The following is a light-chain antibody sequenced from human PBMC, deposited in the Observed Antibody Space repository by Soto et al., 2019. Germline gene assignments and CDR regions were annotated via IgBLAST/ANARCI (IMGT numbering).Light chain of an antibody. CDR3: QQYNNWPPIT. J-gene: IGKJ5*01. CDR1: QSVSSN. CDR2: GAS. V-gene: IGKV3-15*01. Sequence: EIVMTQSPATLSVSPGERATLSCRASQSVSSNLAWYQQKPGQAPRLLIYGASTRATGIPARFSGSGSGTEFALSISSRQSEDFAVYYCQQYNNWPPITFGQGTRLEIK.